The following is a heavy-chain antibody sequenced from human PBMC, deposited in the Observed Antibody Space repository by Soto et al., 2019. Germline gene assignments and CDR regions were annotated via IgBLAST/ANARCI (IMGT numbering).Heavy chain of an antibody. CDR3: ARDSSRFLEWFFDY. J-gene: IGHJ4*02. CDR2: IWSAGLT. Sequence: PGGSLRLSCAASGFTVSSKYMNWVRQAPGKGLEWVSIIWSAGLTYYADSVRGRFTISRDISKNTLYLQMNSLRDEDTAVYYCARDSSRFLEWFFDYWGQGTLVTVSS. CDR1: GFTVSSKY. V-gene: IGHV3-53*01. D-gene: IGHD3-3*01.